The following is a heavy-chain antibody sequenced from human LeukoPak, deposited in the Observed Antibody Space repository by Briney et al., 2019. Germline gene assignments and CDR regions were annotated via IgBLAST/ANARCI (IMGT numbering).Heavy chain of an antibody. V-gene: IGHV1-69*04. CDR1: GGTFSTYA. Sequence: SVKVSCKVSGGTFSTYAITWVRQARGHGLEWVGRIVPFRDMTNYAQRFQDRVTITADKSANIAYMELGSLISEDTAVYYCARGPYDGTYYFDDWGQGTLVTVSS. CDR3: ARGPYDGTYYFDD. CDR2: IVPFRDMT. J-gene: IGHJ4*02. D-gene: IGHD3-16*01.